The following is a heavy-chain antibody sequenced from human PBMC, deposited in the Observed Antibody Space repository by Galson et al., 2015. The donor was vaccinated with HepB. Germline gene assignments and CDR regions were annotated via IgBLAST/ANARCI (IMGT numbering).Heavy chain of an antibody. Sequence: CKASGYTFTSYGISWVRQAPGQGLEWMGWISAYNGNTNYAQKLQGRVTMTTDTSTSTAYMELRSLRSDDTAVYYCARGGLGGVVVPNWFDPWGQGTLVTVSS. D-gene: IGHD2-2*01. CDR3: ARGGLGGVVVPNWFDP. CDR2: ISAYNGNT. V-gene: IGHV1-18*04. CDR1: GYTFTSYG. J-gene: IGHJ5*02.